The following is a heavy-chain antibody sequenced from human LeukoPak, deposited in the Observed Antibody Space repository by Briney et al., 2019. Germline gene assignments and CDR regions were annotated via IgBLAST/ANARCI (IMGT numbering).Heavy chain of an antibody. CDR3: AREGPVGATPVFDY. V-gene: IGHV4-59*02. J-gene: IGHJ4*02. D-gene: IGHD1-26*01. CDR1: GGSVSSYY. Sequence: PSETLSLTCTVSGGSVSSYYWSWIRQPPGKGLEWIGYIYYTGSTNYNPSLKSRVTISVDTSKNQFSLKLSSVTAADTAVYYCAREGPVGATPVFDYWGQGTLVTVCS. CDR2: IYYTGST.